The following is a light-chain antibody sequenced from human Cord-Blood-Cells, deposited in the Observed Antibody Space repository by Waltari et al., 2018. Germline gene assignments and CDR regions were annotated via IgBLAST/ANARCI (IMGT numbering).Light chain of an antibody. V-gene: IGLV1-51*02. CDR2: ENN. CDR3: GTWDSSLSAYVV. CDR1: SSHIGNNY. Sequence: QSVLTQPPSVSAAPGQKVTISCSGSSSHIGNNYVSWYQQLPGTAPKLLIYENNKRPSGIPDRFSGSKSGTSATLGITGLQTGDEADYYCGTWDSSLSAYVVFGGGTKLTVL. J-gene: IGLJ2*01.